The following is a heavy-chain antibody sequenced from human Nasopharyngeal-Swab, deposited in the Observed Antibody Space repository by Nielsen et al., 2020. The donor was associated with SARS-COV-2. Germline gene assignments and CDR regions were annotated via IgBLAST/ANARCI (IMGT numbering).Heavy chain of an antibody. CDR2: INHSEST. CDR1: GGSFSGYY. CDR3: ARGYNGWYYYYYYMDV. J-gene: IGHJ6*03. Sequence: SETLSLTCAVYGGSFSGYYWSWIRQPPGKGLEWIGEINHSESTNYNPSLKSRVTISVDTSKNQFSLKLSSVTAADTAVYYCARGYNGWYYYYYYMDVWGKGTTVTVSS. D-gene: IGHD1-1*01. V-gene: IGHV4-34*01.